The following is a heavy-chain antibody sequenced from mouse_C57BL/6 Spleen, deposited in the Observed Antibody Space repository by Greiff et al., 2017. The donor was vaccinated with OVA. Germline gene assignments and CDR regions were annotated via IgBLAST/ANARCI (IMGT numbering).Heavy chain of an antibody. CDR1: GFTFSNYW. V-gene: IGHV6-3*01. Sequence: EVQGVESGGGLVQPGGSMKLSCVASGFTFSNYWMNWVRQSPEKGLEWVAQIRLKSDNYATHYAESVKGRFTISRDDSKSSVYLQMNNLRAEDTGIYYCTGGVPFDYWGQGTTLTVSS. J-gene: IGHJ2*01. CDR2: IRLKSDNYAT. CDR3: TGGVPFDY.